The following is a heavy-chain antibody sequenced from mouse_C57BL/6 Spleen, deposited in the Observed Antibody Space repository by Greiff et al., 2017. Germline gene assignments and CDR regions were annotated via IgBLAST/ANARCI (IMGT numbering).Heavy chain of an antibody. Sequence: QVQLQQPGAELARPGASVKMSCKASGYTFTSYTMHWVKQRPGQGLEWIGYINPSSGYTKYNQKFKDKATLTVDKSSRTAYMQLSILSSEDAADYCGARGRSNYYAMDYWGQGNSVTVSS. J-gene: IGHJ4*01. V-gene: IGHV1-4*01. CDR2: INPSSGYT. CDR3: ARGRSNYYAMDY. CDR1: GYTFTSYT. D-gene: IGHD2-5*01.